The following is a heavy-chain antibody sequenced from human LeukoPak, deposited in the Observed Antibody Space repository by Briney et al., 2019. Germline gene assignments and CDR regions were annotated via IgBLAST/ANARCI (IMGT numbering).Heavy chain of an antibody. CDR2: ISGSGGST. Sequence: GGSLRLFCTASGLTFSSYVMSWVCQAPGKGLEWVSTISGSGGSTFYADSVRGRFTISRDNSRSTLYLQMNSLRAEDTATYYCSPPRGDSSGYYYVYWGQGTLVTVSS. V-gene: IGHV3-23*01. CDR1: GLTFSSYV. CDR3: SPPRGDSSGYYYVY. J-gene: IGHJ4*02. D-gene: IGHD3-22*01.